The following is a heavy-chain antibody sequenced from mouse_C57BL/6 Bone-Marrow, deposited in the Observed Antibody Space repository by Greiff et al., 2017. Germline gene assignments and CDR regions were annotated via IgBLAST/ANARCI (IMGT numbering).Heavy chain of an antibody. CDR1: GYTFTDYY. J-gene: IGHJ2*01. CDR3: SRRDFDY. Sequence: VKLQESGAELVRPGASVKLSCKASGYTFTDYYINWVKQRPGQGLEWIARIYPGSGNTYYNEKFKGKATLTAEKSSSTAYMQLSSLTSEDSAVYFCSRRDFDYWGQGTTLTVSS. CDR2: IYPGSGNT. V-gene: IGHV1-76*01.